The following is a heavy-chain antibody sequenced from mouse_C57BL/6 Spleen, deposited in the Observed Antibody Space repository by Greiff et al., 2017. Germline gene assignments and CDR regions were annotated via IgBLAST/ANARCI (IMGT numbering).Heavy chain of an antibody. D-gene: IGHD1-1*01. J-gene: IGHJ2*02. Sequence: QVQLQQSGPELVKPGASVKISCKASGYAFSSSWMNWVKQRPGKGLEWIGRIYPGDGDTNDNGKFKGKATLTADKSSSTAYMQLSSLTSEDSAVYFCARSNYYGSSYPYYFDYWGQGTSLTVSS. CDR2: IYPGDGDT. V-gene: IGHV1-82*01. CDR1: GYAFSSSW. CDR3: ARSNYYGSSYPYYFDY.